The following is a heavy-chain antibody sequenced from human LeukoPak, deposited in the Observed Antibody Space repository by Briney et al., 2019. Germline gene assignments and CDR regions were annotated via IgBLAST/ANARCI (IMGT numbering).Heavy chain of an antibody. CDR3: ARGKYIDSARGKYIDSASYNVFDH. CDR1: DGSISSATYY. CDR2: LFYTGST. Sequence: SETLSLTCTVSDGSISSATYYWGWIRQPPNKGLDWIGSLFYTGSTYYSPSLKSRVTISVDTSENQLSLKLRSVTAADTAVYYCARGKYIDSARGKYIDSASYNVFDHWGQGSLVTVSS. D-gene: IGHD1-1*01. V-gene: IGHV4-39*07. J-gene: IGHJ4*02.